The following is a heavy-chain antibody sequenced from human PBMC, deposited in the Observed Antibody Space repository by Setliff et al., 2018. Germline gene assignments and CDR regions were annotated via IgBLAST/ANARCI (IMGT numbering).Heavy chain of an antibody. D-gene: IGHD3-10*01. CDR2: ISWNSGSI. V-gene: IGHV3-9*01. CDR1: GFTFDDYA. Sequence: PGGSLRLSCAASGFTFDDYAMHWVRQAPGKGLEWVSGISWNSGSIGYADSVKGRFTISRDNAKNSLYLQMNSLRAEDTALYYCAKDGNYGSYYYYYMDVWGKGTTVTVSS. J-gene: IGHJ6*03. CDR3: AKDGNYGSYYYYYMDV.